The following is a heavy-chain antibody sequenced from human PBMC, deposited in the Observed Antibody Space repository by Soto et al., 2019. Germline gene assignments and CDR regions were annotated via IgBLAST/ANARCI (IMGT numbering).Heavy chain of an antibody. Sequence: GGSLRLSCAASGFTFSSYSMNWVRQAPGKGLEWVSSISSSSSYIYYADSVKGRFTISRDNAKNSLYLQMNSLRADDTAVYYCAKDLKSSVVRAYDYWGQGTLVTVSS. J-gene: IGHJ4*02. CDR2: ISSSSSYI. D-gene: IGHD2-15*01. CDR1: GFTFSSYS. V-gene: IGHV3-21*04. CDR3: AKDLKSSVVRAYDY.